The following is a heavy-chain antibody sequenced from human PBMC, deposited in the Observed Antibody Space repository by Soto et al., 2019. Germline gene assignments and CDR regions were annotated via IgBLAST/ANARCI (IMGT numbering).Heavy chain of an antibody. V-gene: IGHV3-11*06. Sequence: PGGSLRLSCAASGFTFSDYYMSWIRQAPGKGLEWVSYISSSSSYTNYADSVKGRFTISRDNAKNSLYLQMNSLRDEDTAVYYCARDFTHFKQWLVPYYYYGMDVWGQGTTVTVSS. CDR2: ISSSSSYT. CDR1: GFTFSDYY. CDR3: ARDFTHFKQWLVPYYYYGMDV. J-gene: IGHJ6*02. D-gene: IGHD6-19*01.